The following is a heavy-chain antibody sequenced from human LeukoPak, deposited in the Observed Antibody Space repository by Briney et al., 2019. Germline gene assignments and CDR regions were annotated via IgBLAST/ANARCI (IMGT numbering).Heavy chain of an antibody. D-gene: IGHD5-24*01. Sequence: GGSLRLSCAVSGFTVNDQFMSWVPQAPGKGLEWLSVIYSDSSAGSTYDADFVKGRFTASRQTSKNTVFLQMNDLRVEDTAVYYCARGPGDGYKALDYWGQGALVIVSS. CDR1: GFTVNDQF. CDR3: ARGPGDGYKALDY. J-gene: IGHJ4*02. CDR2: IYSDSSAGST. V-gene: IGHV3-53*04.